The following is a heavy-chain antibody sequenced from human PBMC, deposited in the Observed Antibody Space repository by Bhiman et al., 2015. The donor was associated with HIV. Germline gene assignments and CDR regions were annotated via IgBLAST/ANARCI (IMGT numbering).Heavy chain of an antibody. Sequence: EVQLVESGGNLVQPGRSLRLSCAASGFSFDDYALHWVRQAPGKGLEWVSGISWKSGSIGYADSVKGRFTISRDNAKNSLYLQMNTLRFEDTALYYCVRDRSAYFHGLDVWGQGP. J-gene: IGHJ6*02. CDR3: VRDRSAYFHGLDV. CDR1: GFSFDDYA. V-gene: IGHV3-9*01. D-gene: IGHD2/OR15-2a*01. CDR2: ISWKSGSI.